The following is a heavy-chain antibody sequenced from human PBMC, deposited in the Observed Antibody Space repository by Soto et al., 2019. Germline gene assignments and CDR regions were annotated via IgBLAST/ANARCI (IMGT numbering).Heavy chain of an antibody. V-gene: IGHV4-31*03. J-gene: IGHJ5*02. CDR3: AKNETTRPWFDP. CDR1: GGSIRNGNYY. D-gene: IGHD1-1*01. CDR2: IYYIGTT. Sequence: SETLSLTCTVSGGSIRNGNYYWSWIRQLPGKGLEWIGNIYYIGTTSYNPSLKSRVIISIDTSKNQFSLELTSVLAADTAVYYCAKNETTRPWFDPWGQGTLVTVSS.